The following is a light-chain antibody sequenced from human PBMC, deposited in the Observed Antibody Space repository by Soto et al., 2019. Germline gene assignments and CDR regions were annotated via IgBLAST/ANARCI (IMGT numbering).Light chain of an antibody. J-gene: IGKJ4*01. Sequence: ETVMTQSPATLSVSPGEGATLSCRASQSVSSNLAWYQQRPGQTPRLLVCGASIRATGMSARFSGSGSGTEFTLTISSLQSEDFALYYCQQYNDWPHTFGGGTKVEIK. CDR2: GAS. CDR3: QQYNDWPHT. V-gene: IGKV3-15*01. CDR1: QSVSSN.